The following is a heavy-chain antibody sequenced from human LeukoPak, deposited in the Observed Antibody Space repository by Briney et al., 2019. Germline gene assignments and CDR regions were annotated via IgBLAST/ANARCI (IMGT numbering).Heavy chain of an antibody. V-gene: IGHV4-59*08. CDR3: ARQTRYSYGPGFDF. CDR2: IYNSWNT. D-gene: IGHD5-18*01. CDR1: NGSISSYS. J-gene: IGHJ4*02. Sequence: PSETLSLTCTVSNGSISSYSWSWIRQPPGKGLEWIGYIYNSWNTNYNPSLKSRVTMSVDTSKNQFSLRLSSVTAADTAVYYCARQTRYSYGPGFDFWGQGALVTVSS.